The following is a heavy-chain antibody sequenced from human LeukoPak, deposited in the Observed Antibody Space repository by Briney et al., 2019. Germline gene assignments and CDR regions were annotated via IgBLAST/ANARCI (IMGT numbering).Heavy chain of an antibody. Sequence: SETLSLTCAVYGGSFSGYYWSWIRQPPGKGLEWIGEINHSGSTNYNPSLKSRVTISVDTSKNQFSLKLSSVTAADTAVYYRARGRIVVVPAASLPYFDYWGQGTLVTVSS. CDR2: INHSGST. V-gene: IGHV4-34*01. CDR3: ARGRIVVVPAASLPYFDY. CDR1: GGSFSGYY. J-gene: IGHJ4*02. D-gene: IGHD2-2*01.